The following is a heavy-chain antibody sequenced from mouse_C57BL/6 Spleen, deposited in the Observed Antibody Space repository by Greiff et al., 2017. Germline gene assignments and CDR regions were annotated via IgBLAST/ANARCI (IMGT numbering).Heavy chain of an antibody. D-gene: IGHD1-1*01. CDR3: ARYVYGSGYVGYYYGC. CDR1: GYTFTSYG. V-gene: IGHV1-58*01. J-gene: IGHJ2*01. Sequence: EVQVVESGAELVRPGSSVKLSCKTSGYTFTSYGINWVKQRPGQGLEWIGYINLGNGYTEYNEKFKGKATLTSDKSSSTAYMQLNSLTSEDSAISFCARYVYGSGYVGYYYGCWGQGTTLTVSS. CDR2: INLGNGYT.